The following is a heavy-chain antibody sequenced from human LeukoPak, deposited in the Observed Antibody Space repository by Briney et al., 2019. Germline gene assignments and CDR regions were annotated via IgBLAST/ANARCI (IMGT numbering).Heavy chain of an antibody. CDR1: GFTFSSYA. CDR3: ARSEQFGGVSYYYYYGMDV. D-gene: IGHD3-16*01. Sequence: GGSLRLSCAASGFTFSSYAMSWVRQAPGKGLEWVSAISGSGGSTYYADSVKGRFTISRDNSKNTLYLQMNSLRAEDTAVYYCARSEQFGGVSYYYYYGMDVWGQGTTVTVSS. J-gene: IGHJ6*02. CDR2: ISGSGGST. V-gene: IGHV3-23*01.